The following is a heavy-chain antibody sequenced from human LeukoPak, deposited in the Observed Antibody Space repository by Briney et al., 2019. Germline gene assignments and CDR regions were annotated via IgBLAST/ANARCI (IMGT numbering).Heavy chain of an antibody. CDR2: ISSSGSTI. CDR1: GFTFSDYY. J-gene: IGHJ4*02. CDR3: ARDEAAAGISFDY. V-gene: IGHV3-11*01. D-gene: IGHD6-13*01. Sequence: GGSLRLSCAASGFTFSDYYMSWIRQAPGEGLEWVSYISSSGSTIYYADSVKGRFTISRDNAKNSLYLQMNSLRAEDTAVYYCARDEAAAGISFDYWGQGTLVTVSS.